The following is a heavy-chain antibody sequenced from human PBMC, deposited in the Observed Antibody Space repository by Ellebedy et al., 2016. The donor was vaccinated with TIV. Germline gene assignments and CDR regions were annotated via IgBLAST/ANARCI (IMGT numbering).Heavy chain of an antibody. CDR3: ARDYGSGVDVTNYYYYGMDV. CDR1: GYTFTGYY. CDR2: INPNSGGT. V-gene: IGHV1-2*04. Sequence: ASVKVSCXASGYTFTGYYMHWVRQAPGQGLEWMGWINPNSGGTNYAQKFQGWVTMTRDTSISTAYMELSRLRSDDTAVYYCARDYGSGVDVTNYYYYGMDVWGQGTTVTVSS. D-gene: IGHD3-10*01. J-gene: IGHJ6*02.